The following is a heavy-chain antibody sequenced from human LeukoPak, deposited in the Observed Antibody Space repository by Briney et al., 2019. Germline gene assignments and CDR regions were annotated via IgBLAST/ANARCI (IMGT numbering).Heavy chain of an antibody. CDR2: LRGDGET. V-gene: IGHV3-23*01. Sequence: GGYLRRSCVASGFIFSDYAMSWVRQTPAVGLEWVSSLRGDGETFYTDSVKGRFTLSRDHSRNTVYLQLSNLRVEDTAVYYCAKASWVSSADAVLWGQGTLVTVS. CDR1: GFIFSDYA. D-gene: IGHD3-16*01. J-gene: IGHJ4*02. CDR3: AKASWVSSADAVL.